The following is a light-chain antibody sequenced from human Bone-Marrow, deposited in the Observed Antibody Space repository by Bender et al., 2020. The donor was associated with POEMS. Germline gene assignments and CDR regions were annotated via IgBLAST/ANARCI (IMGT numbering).Light chain of an antibody. CDR2: EDS. V-gene: IGLV3-10*01. CDR3: YSTDINGKRV. J-gene: IGLJ3*02. CDR1: ALAKEY. Sequence: SSELTQAPSVSVSPGQTATITCSGDALAKEYVYWYQQRPGQAPVLVVYEDSKRPSGIPERFSGSSSGTMATLSISGAQVEDEGDYYCYSTDINGKRVFGGGTKLTVL.